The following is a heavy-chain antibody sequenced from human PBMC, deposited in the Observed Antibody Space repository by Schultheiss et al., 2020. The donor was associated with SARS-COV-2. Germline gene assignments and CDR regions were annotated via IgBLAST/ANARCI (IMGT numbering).Heavy chain of an antibody. CDR1: GFTFSRHY. D-gene: IGHD6-13*01. CDR3: AKDRVQQLVYYFDY. J-gene: IGHJ4*02. Sequence: GGSLRLSCVGSGFTFSRHYMTWVRQAPGKGLEWVSAISGSGGKTYYAGSVKGRFTISRDNSKNTLYLQMKSLRAEDTAVYYCAKDRVQQLVYYFDYWGQGTLVTVSS. CDR2: ISGSGGKT. V-gene: IGHV3-23*01.